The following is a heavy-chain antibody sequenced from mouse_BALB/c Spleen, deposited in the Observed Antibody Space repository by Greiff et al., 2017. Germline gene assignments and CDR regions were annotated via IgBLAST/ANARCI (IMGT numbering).Heavy chain of an antibody. CDR3: ARSPHYYYGSSSWFAY. J-gene: IGHJ3*01. D-gene: IGHD1-1*01. Sequence: VQLQQSGPSLVKPSQTLSLTCSVTGDSITSGYWNWIRKFPGNKLEYMGYISYSGSTYYNPSLKSRISITRDTSKNQYYLQLNSVTTEDTATYYCARSPHYYYGSSSWFAYWGQGTLVTVSA. CDR1: GDSITSGY. V-gene: IGHV3-8*02. CDR2: ISYSGST.